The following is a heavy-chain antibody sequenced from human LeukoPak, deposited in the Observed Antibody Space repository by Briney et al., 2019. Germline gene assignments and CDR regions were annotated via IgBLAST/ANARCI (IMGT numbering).Heavy chain of an antibody. CDR1: GGSFSGYY. CDR2: INHSGST. Sequence: SETLSLTCAVYGGSFSGYYWNWIRQPPGKGLEWIGEINHSGSTNYNPSLKSRVTISVDTSKNQFSLMLSSVTAADTAVYYCAVTPKGYSYGFGDYYYYGMDVWGQGTTVTVSS. D-gene: IGHD5-18*01. J-gene: IGHJ6*02. V-gene: IGHV4-34*01. CDR3: AVTPKGYSYGFGDYYYYGMDV.